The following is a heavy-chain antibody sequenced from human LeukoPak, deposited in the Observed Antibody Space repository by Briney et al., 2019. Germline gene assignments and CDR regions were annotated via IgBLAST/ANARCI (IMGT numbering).Heavy chain of an antibody. CDR3: ASPFHSTHDAFDI. V-gene: IGHV1-18*01. CDR1: SYIFTSYG. Sequence: ASVKVSCKASSYIFTSYGISWVRQAPGQGLEWMGWISAYNGNTNYAQKLQGRVTMTTDTSTSTAYMELRSLRSDDTAVYYCASPFHSTHDAFDIWGQGTMVTVSS. CDR2: ISAYNGNT. J-gene: IGHJ3*02. D-gene: IGHD6-13*01.